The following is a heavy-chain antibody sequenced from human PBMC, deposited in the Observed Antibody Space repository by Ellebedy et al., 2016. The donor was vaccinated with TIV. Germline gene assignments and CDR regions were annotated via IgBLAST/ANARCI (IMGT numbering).Heavy chain of an antibody. CDR3: ARDRGTYYYYGMDV. Sequence: SETLSLXXTVSGGSISSGGYYWSWIRQHPGKGLEWIGYIYYSGSTYYNPSLKSRVTISVDTSKNQFSLKLSSVTAADTAVYYCARDRGTYYYYGMDVWGQGTTVTVSS. CDR1: GGSISSGGYY. D-gene: IGHD1-26*01. V-gene: IGHV4-61*08. CDR2: IYYSGST. J-gene: IGHJ6*02.